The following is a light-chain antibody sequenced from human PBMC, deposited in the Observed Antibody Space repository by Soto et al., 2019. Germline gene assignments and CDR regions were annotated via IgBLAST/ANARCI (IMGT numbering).Light chain of an antibody. CDR2: SNN. J-gene: IGLJ2*01. CDR3: SSYAGNNNFVV. CDR1: SSNIGSNT. V-gene: IGLV1-44*01. Sequence: QSVLTQPPSASGTPGQRVTMSCSGSSSNIGSNTVNWYQQLPGTAPKLLIYSNNQRPSGVPDRFSGSKSGTSASLAISGLQSEDEADYYCSSYAGNNNFVVFGGGTKLTVL.